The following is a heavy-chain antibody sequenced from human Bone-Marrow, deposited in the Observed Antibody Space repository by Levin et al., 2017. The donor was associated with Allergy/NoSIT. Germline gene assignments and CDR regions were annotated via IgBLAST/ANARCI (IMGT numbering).Heavy chain of an antibody. V-gene: IGHV4-59*01. Sequence: SETLSLTCTVSGGSIYSDYWSWIRQPPGKGLEWIGYIYYSGRTSYNPSLKSRVTISVDTSKNQFSLNLTSVTAADTAVYYCARDGFHMGPWGQGTLVIVSS. D-gene: IGHD2-21*01. CDR1: GGSIYSDY. CDR3: ARDGFHMGP. J-gene: IGHJ5*02. CDR2: IYYSGRT.